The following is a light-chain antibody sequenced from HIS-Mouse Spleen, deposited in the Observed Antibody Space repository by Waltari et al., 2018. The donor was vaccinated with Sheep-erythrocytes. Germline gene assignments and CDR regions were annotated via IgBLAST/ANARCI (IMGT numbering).Light chain of an antibody. J-gene: IGKJ4*01. V-gene: IGKV4-1*01. CDR2: WAS. CDR3: QQYYSTPLT. CDR1: QSVLYSSNNKNY. Sequence: DIVMTQSPDSLAVSLGERATINCKSSQSVLYSSNNKNYLAWYQQKPGQPPKLLIYWASTRESGVPDRFSGSGSGTDFTLTISSLQAEDVAVYYCQQYYSTPLTFGGWTK.